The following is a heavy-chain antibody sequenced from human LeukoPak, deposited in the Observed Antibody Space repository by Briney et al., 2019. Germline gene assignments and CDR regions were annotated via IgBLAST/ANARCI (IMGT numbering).Heavy chain of an antibody. CDR2: IYYSGST. J-gene: IGHJ4*02. CDR3: ARERATVTTEYFDY. V-gene: IGHV4-59*01. D-gene: IGHD4-11*01. CDR1: GGSISSYY. Sequence: PSETLSLTCTVSGGSISSYYWSWIRQPPGKGLEWIGYIYYSGSTNYNPSLKSRVTISVDTSKNQFSLKLSSVTAADTDVYYCARERATVTTEYFDYWGQGTLVTVSS.